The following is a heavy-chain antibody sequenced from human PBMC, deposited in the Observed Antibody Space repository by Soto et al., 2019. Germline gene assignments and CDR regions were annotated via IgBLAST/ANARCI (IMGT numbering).Heavy chain of an antibody. CDR2: IYYSGST. Sequence: SGTLSLTCTVSGGSISSGGYYWGWIRQHPGKGLEWIGYIYYSGSTYYNPSLKSRVTISVDTSKNQFSLKLSSVTAADTAVYYCAQRNYDSSGYAWFDPWGQGTLVTVSS. CDR3: AQRNYDSSGYAWFDP. D-gene: IGHD3-22*01. V-gene: IGHV4-31*03. J-gene: IGHJ5*02. CDR1: GGSISSGGYY.